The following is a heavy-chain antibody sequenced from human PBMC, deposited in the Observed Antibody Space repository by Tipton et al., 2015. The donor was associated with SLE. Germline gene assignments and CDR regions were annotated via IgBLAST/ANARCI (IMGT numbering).Heavy chain of an antibody. CDR3: ARKDTSMVWGDCYYGMDV. J-gene: IGHJ6*02. Sequence: TLSLTCAVYGGSFSGYSWNWIRQPPGKGLEWIGEINHSGSTNYNPSLKSRVSISVDTSKNQFSLKLSSVTAADTAVYYCARKDTSMVWGDCYYGMDVWGQGTAVTVSS. CDR1: GGSFSGYS. V-gene: IGHV4-34*01. D-gene: IGHD5-18*01. CDR2: INHSGST.